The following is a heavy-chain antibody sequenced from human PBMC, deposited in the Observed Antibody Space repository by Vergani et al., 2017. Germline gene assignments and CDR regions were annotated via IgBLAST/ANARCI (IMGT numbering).Heavy chain of an antibody. J-gene: IGHJ3*02. CDR3: ARQAYYDSSGYYSFGSTVKNAFDI. D-gene: IGHD3-22*01. Sequence: QVQLVQSGSELKKPGASVKVSCKASGYTFTSYAMNWVRQAPGQGLEWMGWINTNTGNPTYAQGFTGRFVFSLDTSVSTAYLQISSLKAEDTAVYYCARQAYYDSSGYYSFGSTVKNAFDIWGQGTMVTVSS. CDR1: GYTFTSYA. V-gene: IGHV7-4-1*02. CDR2: INTNTGNP.